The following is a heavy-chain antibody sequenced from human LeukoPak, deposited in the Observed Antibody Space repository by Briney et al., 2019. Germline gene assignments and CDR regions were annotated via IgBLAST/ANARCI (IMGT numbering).Heavy chain of an antibody. CDR1: GGSISNYY. D-gene: IGHD4-23*01. Sequence: PSETLSLTCTVSGGSISNYYWSWIRQPPGKRLKWIGYVYYTGSTNYNPSLKSRVTISVDTSKNQFSLRLSSVTAADTAVYYCARLKTDYGGNDYYFDYWGQGTLVTVSS. CDR3: ARLKTDYGGNDYYFDY. V-gene: IGHV4-59*08. CDR2: VYYTGST. J-gene: IGHJ4*02.